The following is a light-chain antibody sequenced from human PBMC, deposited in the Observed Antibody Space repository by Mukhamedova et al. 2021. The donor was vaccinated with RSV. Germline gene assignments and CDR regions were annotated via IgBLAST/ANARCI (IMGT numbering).Light chain of an antibody. Sequence: GVPDRFSCSKSGNTASLTASGLQAEDEADYYCSSYAGSNNFENVVFGGGTKLTVL. V-gene: IGLV2-8*01. J-gene: IGLJ2*01. CDR3: SSYAGSNNFENVV.